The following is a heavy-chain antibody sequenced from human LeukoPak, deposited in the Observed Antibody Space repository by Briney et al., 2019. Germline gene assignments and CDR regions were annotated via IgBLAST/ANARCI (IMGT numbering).Heavy chain of an antibody. D-gene: IGHD3-22*01. V-gene: IGHV1-69*05. Sequence: ASVKVSCKASGGTFSSYAISWVRQAPGQGLEWMGGIIPIFGTANYAQKFQGRVTITTDESTSTAYMELSSLRSEDTAVYYCARDSPVDYYYDSSGYYNHFDYWGQGTLVTVSS. CDR3: ARDSPVDYYYDSSGYYNHFDY. CDR1: GGTFSSYA. J-gene: IGHJ4*02. CDR2: IIPIFGTA.